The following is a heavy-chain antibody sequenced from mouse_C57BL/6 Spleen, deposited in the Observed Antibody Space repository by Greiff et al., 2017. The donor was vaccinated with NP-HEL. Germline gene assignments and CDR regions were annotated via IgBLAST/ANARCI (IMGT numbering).Heavy chain of an antibody. CDR2: ISSGGSYT. J-gene: IGHJ2*01. Sequence: EVQGVESGGDLVKPGGSLKLSCAASGFTFSSYGMSWVRQTPDKRLEWVATISSGGSYTYYPDSVKGRFTISRDNAKNTPYLQMSSLKSEDTAMYYCARQGITTVVVPYIDYWGQGTTLTVSS. V-gene: IGHV5-6*01. CDR3: ARQGITTVVVPYIDY. D-gene: IGHD1-1*01. CDR1: GFTFSSYG.